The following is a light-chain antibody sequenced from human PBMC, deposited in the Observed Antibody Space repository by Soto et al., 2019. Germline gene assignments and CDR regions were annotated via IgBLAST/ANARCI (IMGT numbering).Light chain of an antibody. J-gene: IGKJ2*01. CDR2: YAS. V-gene: IGKV1-33*01. CDR1: QDISNY. Sequence: DIQMTQSPSSLSASVGDRVTITCQASQDISNYLNWYQQKPGTAPKLLIYYASNLETGVTSKFSGSGSGTDFTFTIRSLQPEDIETDYCLQYDNLPYSCGRGTKLEFK. CDR3: LQYDNLPYS.